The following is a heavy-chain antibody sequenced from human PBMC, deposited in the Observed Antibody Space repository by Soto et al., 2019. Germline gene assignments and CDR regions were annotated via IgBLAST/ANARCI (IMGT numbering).Heavy chain of an antibody. J-gene: IGHJ6*02. CDR1: GGSISSSNW. V-gene: IGHV4-4*02. CDR3: ARADSYYYYGIDV. D-gene: IGHD3-22*01. CDR2: SYHSGST. Sequence: LSLTCAASGGSISSSNWWSWVRQPPGKGLGWIGESYHSGSTNYNPSLKSRVTIAVDKSKNQSSLKLSWVTAADTAVYYCARADSYYYYGIDVWGQGTTVTVSS.